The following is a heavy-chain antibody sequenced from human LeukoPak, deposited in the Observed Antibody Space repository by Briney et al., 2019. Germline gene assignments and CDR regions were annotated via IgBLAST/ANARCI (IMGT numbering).Heavy chain of an antibody. CDR2: ISYSGST. D-gene: IGHD3-10*01. J-gene: IGHJ4*02. V-gene: IGHV4-39*01. Sequence: PSETLSLTCTVSGDSISSSRHSWGWIRQPPGKGLEWIGSISYSGSTYYNPSLKTRVTMSVDTSENQFSLKLSSVTAADTAVYYCARCHLRGYFDNWGQGTLVTVSS. CDR3: ARCHLRGYFDN. CDR1: GDSISSSRHS.